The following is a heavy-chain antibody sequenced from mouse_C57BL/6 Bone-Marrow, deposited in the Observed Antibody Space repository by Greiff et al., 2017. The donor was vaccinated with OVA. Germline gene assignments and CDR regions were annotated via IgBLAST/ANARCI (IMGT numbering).Heavy chain of an antibody. Sequence: VQLQQPGAELVKPGASVKLSCKASGYTFTEYSIHWVKQRPGQGLEWIGWFYPGSGSIKYNEKFKDKATLTAAKSSSTVYMELRSLTSEDSAVYFGASHEERGDCYGSSYCAMDYWGQGTSVTVSS. V-gene: IGHV1-62-2*01. D-gene: IGHD1-1*01. CDR2: FYPGSGSI. J-gene: IGHJ4*01. CDR3: ASHEERGDCYGSSYCAMDY. CDR1: GYTFTEYS.